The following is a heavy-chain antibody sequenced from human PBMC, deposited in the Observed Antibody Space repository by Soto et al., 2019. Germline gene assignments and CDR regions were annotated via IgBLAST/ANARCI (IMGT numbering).Heavy chain of an antibody. V-gene: IGHV6-1*01. CDR3: ARGRIAAAGRFGD. D-gene: IGHD6-13*01. Sequence: PSQTLSLTFAISGDSVSSNSSAWNCISQSPSRGLEWLGRTYYRSKWYNDYAVSVKSRITINPDTSKNQFSLQLNSVTPEDTAVYYCARGRIAAAGRFGDWGQGTLVTVSS. J-gene: IGHJ4*02. CDR1: GDSVSSNSSA. CDR2: TYYRSKWYN.